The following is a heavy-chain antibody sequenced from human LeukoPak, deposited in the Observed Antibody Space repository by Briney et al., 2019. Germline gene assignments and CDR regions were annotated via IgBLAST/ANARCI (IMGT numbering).Heavy chain of an antibody. CDR1: GFTFSTYW. J-gene: IGHJ4*02. D-gene: IGHD3-10*01. CDR3: ARDETDGSADY. Sequence: GGSLRLSCAASGFTFSTYWMHWVRQAPGKGLEWVSGINWNGGSTGYADSVKGRFTISRDNAKNSLYLQMNSLRAEDTALYHCARDETDGSADYWGQGTLVTVSS. CDR2: INWNGGST. V-gene: IGHV3-20*01.